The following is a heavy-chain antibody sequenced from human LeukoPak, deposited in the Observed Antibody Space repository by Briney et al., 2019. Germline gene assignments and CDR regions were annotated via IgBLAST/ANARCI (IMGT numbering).Heavy chain of an antibody. Sequence: GGSLRLSCAASGFTFSSYGMHWVRQAPGKGLEWVTVISYDGSNKYYADSVKGRFTISRDNSKNTLYLQMNSLRPEDTAVYYCAKERGTYSGSYYRYDYWGQGTLVTVSS. CDR3: AKERGTYSGSYYRYDY. CDR2: ISYDGSNK. J-gene: IGHJ4*02. CDR1: GFTFSSYG. D-gene: IGHD1-26*01. V-gene: IGHV3-30*18.